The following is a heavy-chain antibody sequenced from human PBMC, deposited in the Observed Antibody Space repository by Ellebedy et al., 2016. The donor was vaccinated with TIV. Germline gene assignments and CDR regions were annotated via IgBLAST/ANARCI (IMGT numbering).Heavy chain of an antibody. V-gene: IGHV1-46*01. J-gene: IGHJ4*02. CDR3: ATYGSGTYASFDY. D-gene: IGHD3-10*01. CDR2: VNPRGGST. Sequence: ASVKVSCKASGYSFTSYLMHWVRQAPGQGLEWVGIVNPRGGSTSYAQKLQGRVAMTRDMSTSTVHMELSSLRSEDTAIYYCATYGSGTYASFDYWGQGTLVTVSS. CDR1: GYSFTSYL.